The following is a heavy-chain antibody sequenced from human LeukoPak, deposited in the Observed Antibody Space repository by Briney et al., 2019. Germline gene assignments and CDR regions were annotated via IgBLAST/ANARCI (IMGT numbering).Heavy chain of an antibody. D-gene: IGHD3-16*01. Sequence: GGSLRLSCAASGFTFSSYSMNWVRQAPGKGLEWVSSISSSSSYIYCADSVKGRFTISRDNAKNSLYLQMNSLRAEDTAVYYCAREPLWGSYFDYWGQGTLVTASS. V-gene: IGHV3-21*01. CDR1: GFTFSSYS. CDR3: AREPLWGSYFDY. J-gene: IGHJ4*02. CDR2: ISSSSSYI.